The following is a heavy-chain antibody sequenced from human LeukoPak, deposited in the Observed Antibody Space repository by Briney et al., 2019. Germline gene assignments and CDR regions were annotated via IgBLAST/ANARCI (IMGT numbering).Heavy chain of an antibody. D-gene: IGHD2-15*01. CDR3: AREHCSGGSCPRSDY. J-gene: IGHJ4*02. CDR2: ISSSSSYI. CDR1: GFNFGAYW. Sequence: PGGSLRLSCASSGFNFGAYWMSWVRQAPGKGLEWVSSISSSSSYIYYADSVKGRFTISRDNAKNSLYLQMNSLRAEDTAVYYCAREHCSGGSCPRSDYWGQGTLVTVSS. V-gene: IGHV3-21*01.